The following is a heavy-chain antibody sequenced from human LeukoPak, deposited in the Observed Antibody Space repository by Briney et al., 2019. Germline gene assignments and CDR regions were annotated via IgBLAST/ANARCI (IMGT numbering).Heavy chain of an antibody. CDR2: ISYDGSNK. J-gene: IGHJ4*02. D-gene: IGHD3-10*01. CDR1: GFTFSSYG. Sequence: GGSLRLSCAASGFTFSSYGMHWVRQAPGKGLEWVAVISYDGSNKYYADSVKGRFTISRDNSKNTLYLQMNSLRAEDTAVYYCAKDQGYGSGSYFPLDYWGQGTLVTVSS. V-gene: IGHV3-30*18. CDR3: AKDQGYGSGSYFPLDY.